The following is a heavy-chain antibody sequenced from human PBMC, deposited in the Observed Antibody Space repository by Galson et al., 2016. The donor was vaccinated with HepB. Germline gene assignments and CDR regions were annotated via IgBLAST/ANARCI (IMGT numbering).Heavy chain of an antibody. CDR1: GYTFTING. CDR2: ISAYSGNT. V-gene: IGHV1-18*01. D-gene: IGHD1-7*01. Sequence: SVKVSCKASGYTFTINGISWVRQAPGQGLEWMGWISAYSGNTNYAQKLQGRVTMTTDTSTSTAYMGLRSLRSDDTAVYYCARDRNYAFDYWGQGTLVTVSS. J-gene: IGHJ4*02. CDR3: ARDRNYAFDY.